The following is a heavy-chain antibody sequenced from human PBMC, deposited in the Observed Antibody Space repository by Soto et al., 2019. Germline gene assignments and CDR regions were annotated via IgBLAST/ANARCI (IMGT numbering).Heavy chain of an antibody. V-gene: IGHV4-39*01. CDR1: GGSISSSSYY. Sequence: SETLSLTCTVSGGSISSSSYYWGWIRQPPGKGLEWIGSIYYSGSTYYNPSLKSRVTISVDTSKNQFSLKLSSVTAADTAVYYCARHVIAVAGTAGDNWFDAWGQATLVTVSS. J-gene: IGHJ5*02. CDR2: IYYSGST. D-gene: IGHD6-19*01. CDR3: ARHVIAVAGTAGDNWFDA.